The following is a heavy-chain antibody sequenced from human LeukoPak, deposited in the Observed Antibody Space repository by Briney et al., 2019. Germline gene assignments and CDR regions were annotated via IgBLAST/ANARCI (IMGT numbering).Heavy chain of an antibody. CDR1: GGSITSHH. Sequence: SETLSLTCTVSGGSITSHHWSWIRQPPGKGLEWIGNVYYSGTTIYNPSLKSRVTISVDTAKNQFSLRLSSVTAADAAVYYCASDSSGYHGFDYWGQGTLVTVSS. D-gene: IGHD3-22*01. J-gene: IGHJ4*02. CDR3: ASDSSGYHGFDY. V-gene: IGHV4-59*11. CDR2: VYYSGTT.